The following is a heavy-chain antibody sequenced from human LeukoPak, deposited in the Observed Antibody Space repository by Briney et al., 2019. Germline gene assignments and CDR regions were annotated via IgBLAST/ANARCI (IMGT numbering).Heavy chain of an antibody. Sequence: PGGSLRLSCAASGFTVSSNYMSWVRQAPGKGLEWVSVIYSGGSTYYADSVKGRFTISRDNSKNTLYLQMNSLRAEDTAVYYCARGGRLYYYDSSGSNAFDIWGQGTMVTVSS. CDR3: ARGGRLYYYDSSGSNAFDI. V-gene: IGHV3-66*01. CDR1: GFTVSSNY. J-gene: IGHJ3*02. D-gene: IGHD3-22*01. CDR2: IYSGGST.